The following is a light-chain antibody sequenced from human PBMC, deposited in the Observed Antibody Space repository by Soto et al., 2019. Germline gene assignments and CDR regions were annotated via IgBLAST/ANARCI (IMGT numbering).Light chain of an antibody. CDR2: NSY. J-gene: IGLJ1*01. V-gene: IGLV1-44*01. Sequence: QSVLTQPPSASGTPGQRVTISCSGSSSNIGSKTVNWYQQLPGTVPKLLIYNSYQRPSGVPDRFSGSKSGTSASLAISGLQSEDEADYYCAAWDASLNGHVFRAGTKVPVL. CDR1: SSNIGSKT. CDR3: AAWDASLNGHV.